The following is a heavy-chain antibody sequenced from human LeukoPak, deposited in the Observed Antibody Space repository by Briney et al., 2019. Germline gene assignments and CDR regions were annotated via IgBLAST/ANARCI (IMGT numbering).Heavy chain of an antibody. CDR3: AKDGVGPSNTNYFDY. Sequence: GGSLRLSCAASGFTFSNYAMGWLRQAPRKGLEWVSTISGSGGSTYYADSVKGRFTISRDNSKNTLFLQMNSLRVEDTALYYCAKDGVGPSNTNYFDYWGQGSLVTVSS. CDR1: GFTFSNYA. CDR2: ISGSGGST. J-gene: IGHJ4*02. D-gene: IGHD1-26*01. V-gene: IGHV3-23*01.